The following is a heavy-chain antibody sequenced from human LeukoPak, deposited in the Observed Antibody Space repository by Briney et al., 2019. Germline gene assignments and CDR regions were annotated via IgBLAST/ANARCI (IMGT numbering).Heavy chain of an antibody. V-gene: IGHV3-11*04. J-gene: IGHJ3*02. CDR1: GFTFSDYY. CDR2: ISASGDTT. CDR3: ARPNSFDI. Sequence: GGSLRLSCAASGFTFSDYYMSWIRQAPGKGLKWVSYISASGDTTHYADSVKGRFTISRDNAQNSVFLQINSLRAEDTAIYYCARPNSFDIWGQGTMVTVSS.